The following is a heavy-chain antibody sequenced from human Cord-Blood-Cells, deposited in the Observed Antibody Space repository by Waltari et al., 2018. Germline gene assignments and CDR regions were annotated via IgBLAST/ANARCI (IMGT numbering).Heavy chain of an antibody. CDR2: IYHSGST. CDR1: GGSLSRGGYS. J-gene: IGHJ4*02. CDR3: ARAVSSSWFYYFDY. D-gene: IGHD6-13*01. V-gene: IGHV4-30-2*01. Sequence: QLQLQESGSGLVKPSQTLSLTCAVSGGSLSRGGYSWSWIRPPPGKGLEWIGYIYHSGSTYYNPSLKSRVTISVDRSKNQFSLKLSSVTAADTAVYYCARAVSSSWFYYFDYWGQGTLVTVSS.